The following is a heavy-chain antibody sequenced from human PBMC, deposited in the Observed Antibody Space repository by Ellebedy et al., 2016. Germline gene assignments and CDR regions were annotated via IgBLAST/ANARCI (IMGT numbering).Heavy chain of an antibody. J-gene: IGHJ4*02. D-gene: IGHD2-21*01. CDR2: LDSGGYST. V-gene: IGHV3-23*01. CDR1: GFRFRDFG. Sequence: GESLKISXVGTGFRFRDFGMHWVRQAPGKGLEWLAGLDSGGYSTYYGHSAKGRFIISRDNSNNVLFLEMTGLRDEDTAIYFCAKDVGRVPSIPDSWGQGTLVTVSS. CDR3: AKDVGRVPSIPDS.